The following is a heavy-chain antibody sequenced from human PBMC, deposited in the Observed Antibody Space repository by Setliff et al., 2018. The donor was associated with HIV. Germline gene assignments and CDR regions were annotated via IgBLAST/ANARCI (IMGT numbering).Heavy chain of an antibody. J-gene: IGHJ3*02. CDR2: INSDGRST. D-gene: IGHD3-3*01. CDR3: ASWRVPRDAFDI. Sequence: GGSLRLSCAASGLTFSGSWMHWVRQAPGEGLVWISRINSDGRSTIYADSVKGRFTISRDSAKNTLYLQLNSLRVEDTAVYFCASWRVPRDAFDIWGLGTRVTVSS. V-gene: IGHV3-74*01. CDR1: GLTFSGSW.